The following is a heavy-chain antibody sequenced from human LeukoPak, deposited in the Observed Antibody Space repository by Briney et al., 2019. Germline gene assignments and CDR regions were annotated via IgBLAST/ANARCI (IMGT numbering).Heavy chain of an antibody. CDR3: ARGRTTTDH. D-gene: IGHD1-1*01. Sequence: ASVKVSCKTSGYTFSEFFMHWVRQAPGQGLEWMGRINPKSGGTNFARKFQGRVTVTRDTTNSVVYMELTSLTSDDTAVYSCARGRTTTDHWGQGTLVTVSS. V-gene: IGHV1-2*06. J-gene: IGHJ4*02. CDR2: INPKSGGT. CDR1: GYTFSEFF.